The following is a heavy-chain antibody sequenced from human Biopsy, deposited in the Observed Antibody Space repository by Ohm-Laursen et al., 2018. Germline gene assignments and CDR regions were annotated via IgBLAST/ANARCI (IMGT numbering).Heavy chain of an antibody. CDR1: GESFNGYY. Sequence: GTLSLTWAVYGESFNGYYWSWIRQTPGKGLEWIGEINHSGRTNYNPSLKSRVTISVDTSKNQLSLKVRSVTAADTAVYYCVRGVDYYDPYHYYALDVWGQGTTVTVSS. V-gene: IGHV4-34*01. CDR2: INHSGRT. J-gene: IGHJ6*02. CDR3: VRGVDYYDPYHYYALDV. D-gene: IGHD3-22*01.